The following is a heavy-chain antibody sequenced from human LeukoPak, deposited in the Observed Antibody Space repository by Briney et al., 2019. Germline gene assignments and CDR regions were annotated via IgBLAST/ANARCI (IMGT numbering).Heavy chain of an antibody. Sequence: GASVKVSCKASGYTFTDYYMHWVRQAPGQGLEWMGWINPNSGGTNYAQKFQGRVTMTRDTSIRTAYMELIRLRSDDTAMYYCATTRDLRSSLQNYFDPWGQGTLVTVSS. CDR3: ATTRDLRSSLQNYFDP. D-gene: IGHD6-13*01. CDR2: INPNSGGT. V-gene: IGHV1-2*02. J-gene: IGHJ5*02. CDR1: GYTFTDYY.